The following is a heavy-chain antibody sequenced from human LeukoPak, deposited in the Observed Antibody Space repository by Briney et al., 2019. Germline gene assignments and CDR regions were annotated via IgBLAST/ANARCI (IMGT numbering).Heavy chain of an antibody. CDR1: GGSFSGYY. CDR2: INHSGSA. CDR3: AGGQTTVTTFKFYYYGMDV. D-gene: IGHD4-17*01. Sequence: SETLSLTCAVSGGSFSGYYWTWIRQPPGKGLEWIGEINHSGSANYNPSLKSRVTISLDTSKNQFSLKLSSVTAADTAVYFCAGGQTTVTTFKFYYYGMDVWGQGTTVTVSS. J-gene: IGHJ6*02. V-gene: IGHV4-34*01.